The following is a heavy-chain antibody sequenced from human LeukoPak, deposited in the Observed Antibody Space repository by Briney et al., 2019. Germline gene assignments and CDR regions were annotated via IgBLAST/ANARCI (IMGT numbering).Heavy chain of an antibody. V-gene: IGHV3-7*01. D-gene: IGHD7-27*01. J-gene: IGHJ4*02. Sequence: PGGSLRLSCAAAGFTFSGYWMSWVRQTTEKGLECVAKINEDGSEKHYVDSVRGRFTISRDNAKNSLYLQMNNLRAEDTAMYYCARGRRTGDRGYYFDYWGQGTLVTVSS. CDR1: GFTFSGYW. CDR2: INEDGSEK. CDR3: ARGRRTGDRGYYFDY.